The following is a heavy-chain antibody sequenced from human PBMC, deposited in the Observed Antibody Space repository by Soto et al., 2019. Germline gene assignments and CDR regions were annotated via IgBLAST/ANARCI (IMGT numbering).Heavy chain of an antibody. CDR2: FDPEDGET. J-gene: IGHJ6*02. CDR1: GYTLTELS. D-gene: IGHD1-7*01. V-gene: IGHV1-24*01. CDR3: ATVGNWNFYYYYYGMDV. Sequence: ASVKVSCKVSGYTLTELSMHWVRQAPGKGLEWMGGFDPEDGETIYAQKFQGRVTMTEDTSTDTAYMELSSLRSEDTAVYYCATVGNWNFYYYYYGMDVWGQGTTVTVSS.